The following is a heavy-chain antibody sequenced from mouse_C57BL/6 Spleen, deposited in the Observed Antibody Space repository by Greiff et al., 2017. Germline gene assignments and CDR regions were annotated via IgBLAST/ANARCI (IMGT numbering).Heavy chain of an antibody. CDR3: ARGKGPYYYGSSPPYFDY. Sequence: QVQLQQSGAELVKPGASVKMSCTASGYTFTTYPIAWMKQNPGKSLEWIGNFHPYNDDTKYNEKFKGKATLTVEKSSSTVYLELSRLTSDASAVFYCARGKGPYYYGSSPPYFDYWGQGTTLTVSS. CDR1: GYTFTTYP. V-gene: IGHV1-47*01. CDR2: FHPYNDDT. J-gene: IGHJ2*01. D-gene: IGHD1-1*01.